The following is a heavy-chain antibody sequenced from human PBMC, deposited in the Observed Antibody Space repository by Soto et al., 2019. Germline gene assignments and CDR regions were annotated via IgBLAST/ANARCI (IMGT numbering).Heavy chain of an antibody. D-gene: IGHD3-22*01. CDR3: ARTYYYDSIGTTEGY. V-gene: IGHV3-48*02. J-gene: IGHJ4*02. Sequence: PGGSLRLSCAASGFTFSSYSMNWVRQAPGKGLEWVSYISSSSSTIYYADSVKGRFTISRDNAKNSLYLQMNSLRYEDTAVYYCARTYYYDSIGTTEGYWVQRTM. CDR1: GFTFSSYS. CDR2: ISSSSSTI.